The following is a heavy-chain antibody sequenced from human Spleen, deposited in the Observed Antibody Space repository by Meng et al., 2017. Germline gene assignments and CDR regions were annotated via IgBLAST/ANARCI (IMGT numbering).Heavy chain of an antibody. D-gene: IGHD3-10*01. J-gene: IGHJ4*02. V-gene: IGHV3-48*03. CDR2: ISSSGSTI. CDR1: GFTFSSYW. Sequence: GESLKISCVASGFTFSSYWMHWVRQDPGKGLVWVSYISSSGSTIYYADSVKGRFTISRDNAKNSLYLQMNSLRAEDTAVYYCARAPAGYGEYFDYWGQGTLVTVSS. CDR3: ARAPAGYGEYFDY.